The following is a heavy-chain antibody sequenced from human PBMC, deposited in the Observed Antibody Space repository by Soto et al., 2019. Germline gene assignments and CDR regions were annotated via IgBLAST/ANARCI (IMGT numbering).Heavy chain of an antibody. J-gene: IGHJ6*02. CDR1: GGTFGNSA. CDR3: ARAASIDKIRMDV. Sequence: ASVKVSCKASGGTFGNSAISWVRQAPGQGLEWMGWINPNSGGTNYAQKFQGWVTMTRDTSISTAYMELSRLRSDDTAVYYCARAASIDKIRMDVWGQGTTVTVSS. V-gene: IGHV1-2*04. D-gene: IGHD2-15*01. CDR2: INPNSGGT.